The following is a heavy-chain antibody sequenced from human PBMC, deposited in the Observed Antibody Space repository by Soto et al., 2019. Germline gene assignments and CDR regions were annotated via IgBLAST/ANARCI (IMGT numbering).Heavy chain of an antibody. CDR1: GYRFTNSW. D-gene: IGHD2-2*01. CDR2: IYPDDSDT. J-gene: IGHJ5*02. V-gene: IGHV5-51*01. CDR3: ARQDCTSATCYPFDP. Sequence: GESLKISCKGSGYRFTNSWIGWVRQMPGKGLEWMGIIYPDDSDTRYRPSFQGQVTISADKSISTAYLQWSSLKASDTAMYYCARQDCTSATCYPFDPWGQGTLVTVSS.